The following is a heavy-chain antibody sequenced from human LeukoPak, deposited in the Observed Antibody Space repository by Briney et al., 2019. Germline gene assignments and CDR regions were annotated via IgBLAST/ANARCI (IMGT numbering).Heavy chain of an antibody. J-gene: IGHJ4*02. CDR2: ISSSSSYI. CDR1: GFTFSSYS. V-gene: IGHV3-21*04. Sequence: PGGSLRLSCAASGFTFSSYSMNWARQAPGKGLEWVSSISSSSSYIYYADSVKGRSTISRDNAKNSLYLQMNSLRAEDTAVYYCARYGRGQRHFDYWGQGTLVTVSS. CDR3: ARYGRGQRHFDY. D-gene: IGHD4-17*01.